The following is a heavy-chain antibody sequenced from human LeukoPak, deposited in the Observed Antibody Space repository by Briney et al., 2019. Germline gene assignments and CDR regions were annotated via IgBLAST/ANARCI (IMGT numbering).Heavy chain of an antibody. D-gene: IGHD2-21*01. J-gene: IGHJ3*02. Sequence: AGGSLRLSCAASGFTFSSYGMHWVRQAPGRGLEWVAFIRYDGSNKYYADSVKGRFTISRDNSKNTLYLQMNSLRAEDTAVYYCAKDMAYCGGDCYYAFDIWGQGTMVTVSS. CDR3: AKDMAYCGGDCYYAFDI. CDR2: IRYDGSNK. CDR1: GFTFSSYG. V-gene: IGHV3-30*02.